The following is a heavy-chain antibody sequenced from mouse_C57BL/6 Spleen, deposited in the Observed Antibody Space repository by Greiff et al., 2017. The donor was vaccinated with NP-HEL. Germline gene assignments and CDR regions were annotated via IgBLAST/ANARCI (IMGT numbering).Heavy chain of an antibody. CDR3: ARYGGSYWYFDV. J-gene: IGHJ1*03. V-gene: IGHV1-82*01. D-gene: IGHD1-1*01. CDR2: IYPGDGDT. Sequence: VQLQQSGPELVKPGASVKISCKASGYAFSSSWMNWVKQRPGKGLEWIGRIYPGDGDTNYNGKFKGKATLTADKSSSTAYMQLSSLTSEDSAVYFCARYGGSYWYFDVWGTGTTVTVSS. CDR1: GYAFSSSW.